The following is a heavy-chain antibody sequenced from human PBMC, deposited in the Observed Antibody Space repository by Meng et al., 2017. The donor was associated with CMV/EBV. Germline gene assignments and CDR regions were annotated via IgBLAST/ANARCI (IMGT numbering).Heavy chain of an antibody. CDR3: ARFRLDTIFGVVRGAFDI. D-gene: IGHD3-3*01. CDR2: IIPIFGTA. Sequence: TFSSYASSWVRQAPGQGPEWMGGIIPIFGTANYAQKFQGRVTITTDESTSTAYMELSSLRSEGTAVYYCARFRLDTIFGVVRGAFDIWGQGTMVTVSS. J-gene: IGHJ3*02. CDR1: TFSSYA. V-gene: IGHV1-69*05.